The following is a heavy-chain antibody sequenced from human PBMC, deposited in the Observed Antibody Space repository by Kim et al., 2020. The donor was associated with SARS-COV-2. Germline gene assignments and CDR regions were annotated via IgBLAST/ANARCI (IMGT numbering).Heavy chain of an antibody. D-gene: IGHD2-2*01. Sequence: FTISRDNSKNTLYLQMNSLRAEDTAVYYCAKDLLFCSSTSCTLLTNWFDPWGQGTLVTVSS. V-gene: IGHV3-23*01. J-gene: IGHJ5*02. CDR3: AKDLLFCSSTSCTLLTNWFDP.